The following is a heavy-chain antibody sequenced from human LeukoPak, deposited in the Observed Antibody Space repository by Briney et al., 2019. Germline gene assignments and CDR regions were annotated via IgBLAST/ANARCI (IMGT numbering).Heavy chain of an antibody. D-gene: IGHD3-10*01. CDR1: GGSISSYY. CDR3: ASYPYGSGSYYERDY. V-gene: IGHV4-59*01. CDR2: IYYSGST. Sequence: SETLSLTCSVSGGSISSYYWSWIRQPPGKGLEWIGYIYYSGSTNYNPSLKSRVTISVDTSKNQFSLKLSSVTAEDTAVYYCASYPYGSGSYYERDYWGQGTLVTVSS. J-gene: IGHJ4*02.